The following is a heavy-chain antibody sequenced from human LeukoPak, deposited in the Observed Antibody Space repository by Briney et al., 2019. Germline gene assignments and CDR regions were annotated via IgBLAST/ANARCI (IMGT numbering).Heavy chain of an antibody. CDR3: AKTPTYYYDSSGYLEPWFDP. Sequence: PGGSLRLSCAASGFTFSSYAMGWVRQAPGKGLEWVSAISGSGGSTYYADSVKGRFTISRDNSKNTLYLQMNSLRAEDTAVYYCAKTPTYYYDSSGYLEPWFDPWGQGTLVTVSS. D-gene: IGHD3-22*01. CDR2: ISGSGGST. CDR1: GFTFSSYA. V-gene: IGHV3-23*01. J-gene: IGHJ5*02.